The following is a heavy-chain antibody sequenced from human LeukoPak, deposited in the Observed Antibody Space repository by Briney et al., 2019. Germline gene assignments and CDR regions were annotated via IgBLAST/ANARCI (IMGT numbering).Heavy chain of an antibody. Sequence: PGGSLRLSCAASGFTFSSYGMHWVRQAPGEGLEWVAVISYDGSNKYYADSVKGRFTISRDNSKNTLYLQMNSLRAEDTAVYYCTKEVDTAMVDYWGQGTLVTVSS. D-gene: IGHD5-18*01. CDR1: GFTFSSYG. V-gene: IGHV3-30*18. CDR2: ISYDGSNK. CDR3: TKEVDTAMVDY. J-gene: IGHJ4*02.